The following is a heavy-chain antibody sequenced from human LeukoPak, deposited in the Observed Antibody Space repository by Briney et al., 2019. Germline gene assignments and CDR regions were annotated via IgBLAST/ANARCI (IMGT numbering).Heavy chain of an antibody. V-gene: IGHV4-59*01. D-gene: IGHD4-23*01. CDR2: IYYSGST. CDR3: ARGWDDYGGNSVWFDP. J-gene: IGHJ5*02. Sequence: SETLSLTCTVSGGSISSYYWSWIRQPPGKGLEWIGYIYYSGSTNYNPSLKSRVTISVDTSKNQFSLKLSSVTAADTAVCYCARGWDDYGGNSVWFDPWGQGTLVTVSS. CDR1: GGSISSYY.